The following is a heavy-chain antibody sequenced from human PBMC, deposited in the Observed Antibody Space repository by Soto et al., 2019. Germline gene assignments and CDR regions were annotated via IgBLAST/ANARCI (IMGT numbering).Heavy chain of an antibody. CDR3: ARRDRTGPIVVVPAAMGDY. Sequence: ASVKVSCKASGYTFTSYYMHWVRQAPGQGLEWMGIINPSGGSTSYAQKFQGRVTMTRDTSTSTVYMELSSLRSEDTAVYYCARRDRTGPIVVVPAAMGDYWGQGTLVTVSS. CDR1: GYTFTSYY. D-gene: IGHD2-2*01. V-gene: IGHV1-46*01. CDR2: INPSGGST. J-gene: IGHJ4*02.